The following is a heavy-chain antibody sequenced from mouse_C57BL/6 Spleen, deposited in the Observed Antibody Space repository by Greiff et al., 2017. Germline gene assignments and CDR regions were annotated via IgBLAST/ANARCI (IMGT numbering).Heavy chain of an antibody. V-gene: IGHV1-82*01. CDR1: GYAFSSSW. CDR3: ARWRRSGLSWGDFDD. CDR2: IYPGDGDT. J-gene: IGHJ2*01. D-gene: IGHD1-1*01. Sequence: QVQLKESGPELVKPGASVKISCKASGYAFSSSWMNWVKQRPGKGLEWIGRIYPGDGDTNYNGKFKGKATLTADTSSSTAYMQLSSLTSEDAAVYFCARWRRSGLSWGDFDDWGQGTTRTVSS.